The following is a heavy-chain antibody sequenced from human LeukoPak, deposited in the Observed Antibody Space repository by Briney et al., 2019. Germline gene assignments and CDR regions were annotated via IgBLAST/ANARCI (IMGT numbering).Heavy chain of an antibody. CDR3: ARDLRGGLDAFDI. J-gene: IGHJ3*02. Sequence: SETLSLTSTVSGGSISSYYWSWIRQPPGKGLEWIGYIYYSGSTNYNPSLKSRVTISVDTSKNQFSLKLSSVTAADTAVYYCARDLRGGLDAFDIWGQGTMVTVSS. D-gene: IGHD2-15*01. CDR1: GGSISSYY. CDR2: IYYSGST. V-gene: IGHV4-59*01.